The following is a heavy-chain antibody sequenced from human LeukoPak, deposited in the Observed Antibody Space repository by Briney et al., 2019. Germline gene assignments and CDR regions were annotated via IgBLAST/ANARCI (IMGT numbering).Heavy chain of an antibody. CDR3: ASRLVVVVPAAFDY. Sequence: APVKASCKASGGTFSSYAISWVRQAPGQGLEWMGGIIPIFGTANYAQKFQGRVTITTDESTSTAYMELSSLRSEDTAVYYCASRLVVVVPAAFDYWGQGTLVTVSS. V-gene: IGHV1-69*05. CDR1: GGTFSSYA. J-gene: IGHJ4*02. D-gene: IGHD2-2*01. CDR2: IIPIFGTA.